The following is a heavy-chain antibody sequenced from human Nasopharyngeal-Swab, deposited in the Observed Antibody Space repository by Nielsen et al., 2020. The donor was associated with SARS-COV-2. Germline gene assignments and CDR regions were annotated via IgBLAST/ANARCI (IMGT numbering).Heavy chain of an antibody. J-gene: IGHJ4*02. D-gene: IGHD2-2*01. CDR3: ARAAASLYFDY. V-gene: IGHV3-7*05. CDR1: GFTFSSYW. Sequence: GESLKISCAASGFTFSSYWMSWVRQAPGKGLEWVANIKQDGSEKYYVDSVKGRFTISRDNAKNSLYLQMNSLRAEDTAAYYCARAAASLYFDYWGQGTLVTVSS. CDR2: IKQDGSEK.